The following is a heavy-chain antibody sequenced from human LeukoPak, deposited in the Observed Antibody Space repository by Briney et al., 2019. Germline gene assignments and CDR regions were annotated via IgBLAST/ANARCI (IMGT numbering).Heavy chain of an antibody. CDR1: GGSFSGYY. V-gene: IGHV4-34*01. J-gene: IGHJ4*02. CDR2: INHSGST. D-gene: IGHD1-26*01. Sequence: SETLSLTCAVYGGSFSGYYWSWIRQPPGKGLEWIGEINHSGSTNYNLSLKSRVTISVDTSKNQFSLKLTSVTAADTAVYYCARRGDSGSYSDPFDYWGQGTLVTVSS. CDR3: ARRGDSGSYSDPFDY.